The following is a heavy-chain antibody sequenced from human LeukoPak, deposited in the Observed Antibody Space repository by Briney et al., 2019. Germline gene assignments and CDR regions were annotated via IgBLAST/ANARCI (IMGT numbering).Heavy chain of an antibody. CDR3: ARGLNFLYYDILLH. CDR1: GGSISSGDYY. D-gene: IGHD3-9*01. J-gene: IGHJ4*02. V-gene: IGHV4-30-4*08. Sequence: PSETLSLTCTVSGGSISSGDYYWSWIRQPPGKGLEWIGYIYYSGSTYYNPSLKSRVTISVDTSKNQFSLKLSPVTAADTAVYYCARGLNFLYYDILLHWGQGTLVTVSS. CDR2: IYYSGST.